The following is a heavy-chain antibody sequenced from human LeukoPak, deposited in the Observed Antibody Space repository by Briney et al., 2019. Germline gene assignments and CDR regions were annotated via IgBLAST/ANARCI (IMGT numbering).Heavy chain of an antibody. CDR3: AKPGLRYFDWLLKY. J-gene: IGHJ4*02. D-gene: IGHD3-9*01. Sequence: GGSVRLSCAASGFTFSSYAMSWVRQAPGKGLEWVSAISGSGGSTYYADSVKGRFTISRDNSKNTLYLQMNSLRAEDTAVYYCAKPGLRYFDWLLKYWGQGTLVTVSS. V-gene: IGHV3-23*01. CDR1: GFTFSSYA. CDR2: ISGSGGST.